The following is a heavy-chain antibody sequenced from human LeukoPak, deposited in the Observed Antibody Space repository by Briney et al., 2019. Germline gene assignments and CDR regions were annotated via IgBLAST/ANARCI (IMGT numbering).Heavy chain of an antibody. J-gene: IGHJ3*02. CDR3: ARGGSPPEVLGDVFDI. Sequence: GGSLRLSCAASRFTFSTYWMHWVRQAPGKGLVRVSRINGDGSSTVYADSVKGRFTISRDNAKNTLYLQMNSLRAEDTAVYYCARGGSPPEVLGDVFDIWGQGTMVTVSS. CDR2: INGDGSST. V-gene: IGHV3-74*01. D-gene: IGHD1-14*01. CDR1: RFTFSTYW.